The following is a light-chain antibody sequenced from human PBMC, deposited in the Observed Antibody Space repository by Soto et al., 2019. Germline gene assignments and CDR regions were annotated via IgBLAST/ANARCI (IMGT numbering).Light chain of an antibody. CDR1: SSNIGNNY. CDR2: ENN. CDR3: GTWDSSLSVFYV. V-gene: IGLV1-51*02. Sequence: QSALTQPPSVSAAPGQKVTISCSGSSSNIGNNYVSWYQQLPGTAPKLLIYENNKRPSGIPDRFSGSKSGTSATLGITGLQTGDEAEYYCGTWDSSLSVFYVFGTGTKLTVL. J-gene: IGLJ1*01.